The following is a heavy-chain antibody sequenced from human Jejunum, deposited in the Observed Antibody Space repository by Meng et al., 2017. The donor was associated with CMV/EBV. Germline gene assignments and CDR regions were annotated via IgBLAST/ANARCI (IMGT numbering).Heavy chain of an antibody. CDR2: IYYSGST. V-gene: IGHV4-31*02. D-gene: IGHD6-19*01. J-gene: IGHJ4*02. CDR3: ARVSSGWDYFDY. CDR1: GDFFRSGCYY. Sequence: QVQLQEWGRGLVKPSQTWSLSLTCSGDFFRSGCYYWTWIRQHPGKGLAWFGHIYYSGSTFYNPSLKRRVIISIGTSKNQFSLNLRSVTAADTAVYYCARVSSGWDYFDYWGQGTLVTVSS.